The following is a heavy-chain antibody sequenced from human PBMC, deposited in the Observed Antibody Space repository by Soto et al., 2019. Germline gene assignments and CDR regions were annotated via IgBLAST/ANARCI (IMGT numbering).Heavy chain of an antibody. D-gene: IGHD6-13*01. J-gene: IGHJ3*02. Sequence: AASVKVSCKASGGTFSSYAISWVRQAPGQGLEWMGGIIPIFGTANYAQKFQGRVMITADESMSTAYMELSSLRSEDTAVYYCARDRIAAAVDAFDIWGQGTMVTVSS. CDR2: IIPIFGTA. CDR1: GGTFSSYA. V-gene: IGHV1-69*13. CDR3: ARDRIAAAVDAFDI.